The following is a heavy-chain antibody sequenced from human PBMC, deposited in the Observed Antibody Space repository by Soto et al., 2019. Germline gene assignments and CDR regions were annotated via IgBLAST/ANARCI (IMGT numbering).Heavy chain of an antibody. CDR1: GFTFSTYG. Sequence: QVQLVESGGGVVQPGKSLRLSCAASGFTFSTYGIHWVRQAPGKGLEWVALISYDGGSKYYGDSVKGRCIISRDNYHNATSLQMTSLRAGDTAVYFCAKEKLDITVVVADYFDFWGQRNLGTVSS. J-gene: IGHJ4*02. V-gene: IGHV3-30*18. D-gene: IGHD2-21*01. CDR3: AKEKLDITVVVADYFDF. CDR2: ISYDGGSK.